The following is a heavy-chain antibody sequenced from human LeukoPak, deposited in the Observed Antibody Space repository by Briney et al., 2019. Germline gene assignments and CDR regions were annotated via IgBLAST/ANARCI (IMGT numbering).Heavy chain of an antibody. V-gene: IGHV4-39*07. D-gene: IGHD4-11*01. CDR1: GGSISSSSYY. J-gene: IGHJ5*02. CDR3: ASTKLEYSNYAVLGWFDP. Sequence: SETLSLTCTVSGGSISSSSYYWGWLRQPPGKGLEWIGSIYYSGSTYYNPSLKSRVTISVDTSKNQFSLKLSSVTAADTAVYYCASTKLEYSNYAVLGWFDPWGQGTLVTVSS. CDR2: IYYSGST.